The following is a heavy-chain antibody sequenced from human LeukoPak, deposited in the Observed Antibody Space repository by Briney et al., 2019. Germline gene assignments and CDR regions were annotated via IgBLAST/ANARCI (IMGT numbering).Heavy chain of an antibody. V-gene: IGHV3-66*01. D-gene: IGHD3-22*01. J-gene: IGHJ4*02. CDR3: ARDIGYYYDSSGYYSFDY. CDR1: GFTGSSNY. Sequence: GGPPRTSSVAAGFTGSSNYKRWGRPAPREGVEWGLVYFNGGSTYYADSVRGRFTISRDNSKNTLYLQMNSLRAEDTAVYYCARDIGYYYDSSGYYSFDYWGQGTLVTVSS. CDR2: YFNGGST.